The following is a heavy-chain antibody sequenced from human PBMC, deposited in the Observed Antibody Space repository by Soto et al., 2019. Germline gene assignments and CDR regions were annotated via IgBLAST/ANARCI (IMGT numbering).Heavy chain of an antibody. Sequence: QVQLVQSGTEVKKPGSSLKVSCKASGDNFTKYTVNWVRQAPGQGLEWMGRIIPNLDITNYAQNFEGRVTNTADKSTSTTYMELSSLRSEDTALYDGTAMLGSGYARPFEYWGQGTLVTVSS. CDR3: TAMLGSGYARPFEY. D-gene: IGHD5-12*01. J-gene: IGHJ4*02. CDR1: GDNFTKYT. V-gene: IGHV1-69*02. CDR2: IIPNLDIT.